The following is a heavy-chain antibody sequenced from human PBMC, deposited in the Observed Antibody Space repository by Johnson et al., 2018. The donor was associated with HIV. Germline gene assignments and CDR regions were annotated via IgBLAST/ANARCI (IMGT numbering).Heavy chain of an antibody. V-gene: IGHV3-15*01. CDR3: TSERGRYYDSSNDSFDI. D-gene: IGHD3-22*01. CDR2: IKTKTEGGTT. CDR1: GFTFSDVW. J-gene: IGHJ3*02. Sequence: VQLVESGGGLVKPGVSLRLSCAASGFTFSDVWMTWVRQAPGRGLEWLGRIKTKTEGGTTDYAAPVKGRFTISRDDSINTVYLQMNSLKTEDTAVYYCTSERGRYYDSSNDSFDIWGQGTMVTVSS.